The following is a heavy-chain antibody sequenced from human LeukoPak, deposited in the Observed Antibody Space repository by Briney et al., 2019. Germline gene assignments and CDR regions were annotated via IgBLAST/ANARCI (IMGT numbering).Heavy chain of an antibody. Sequence: GASVKVSCKASGYTFTGYYMHWVRQAPGQGLEWMGWINPNNGGANYAQKFRGRVTMTRDTSISTAYMELSRLRSDDTAVYYCARDPVGRWSPDLDYWGQGTLVTVSS. CDR1: GYTFTGYY. CDR2: INPNNGGA. D-gene: IGHD1-26*01. CDR3: ARDPVGRWSPDLDY. J-gene: IGHJ4*02. V-gene: IGHV1-2*02.